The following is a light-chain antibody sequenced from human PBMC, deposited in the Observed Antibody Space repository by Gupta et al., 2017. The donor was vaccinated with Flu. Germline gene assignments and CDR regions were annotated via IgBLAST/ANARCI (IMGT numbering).Light chain of an antibody. J-gene: IGKJ5*01. CDR3: QQYHSYSIT. CDR1: HSISIW. CDR2: KAS. Sequence: DDQRSQSPSTLCASVGDRVTITCRASHSISIWLAWYQQKPAKAPKLLIYKASDLESGVPSRFSSSGSGTEFTFTISSLQPDDFATYYCQQYHSYSITFGQGTRLEIK. V-gene: IGKV1-5*03.